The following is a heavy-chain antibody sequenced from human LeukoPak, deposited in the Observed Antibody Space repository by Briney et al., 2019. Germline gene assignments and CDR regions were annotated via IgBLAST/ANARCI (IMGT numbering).Heavy chain of an antibody. CDR1: GYTFTSYY. CDR3: ARDRTSAVAGNPRYRWFDP. CDR2: INPSGGST. D-gene: IGHD6-19*01. J-gene: IGHJ5*02. V-gene: IGHV1-46*01. Sequence: ASVKVSCKASGYTFTSYYMHWVRQAPGQGLEWMGIINPSGGSTSYAQKFQGRVTMTRDMSTSTVYMELSSLRSEDTAVYYCARDRTSAVAGNPRYRWFDPWGQGTLVTVSS.